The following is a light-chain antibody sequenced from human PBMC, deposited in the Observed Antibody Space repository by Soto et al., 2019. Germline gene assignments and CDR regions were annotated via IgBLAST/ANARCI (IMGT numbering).Light chain of an antibody. J-gene: IGKJ5*01. CDR1: RSVSSY. CDR2: DAS. V-gene: IGKV3-11*01. CDR3: HQYNNWPPIT. Sequence: EGGWTQSPATLSLSPGERATLSCRSSRSVSSYLAWYQQKPSQAPRLLIYDASNRATGIPARFSGSGSGTDFTLTISSLEPEDFAVYYCHQYNNWPPITFAQRTLPAI.